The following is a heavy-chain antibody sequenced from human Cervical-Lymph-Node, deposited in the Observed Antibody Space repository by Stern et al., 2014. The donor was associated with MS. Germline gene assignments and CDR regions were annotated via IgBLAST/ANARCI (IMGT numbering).Heavy chain of an antibody. D-gene: IGHD3-16*01. CDR3: ATDGEETLGLADD. V-gene: IGHV1-69*11. CDR1: GFNFSSRR. CDR2: IILLLSTT. J-gene: IGHJ4*02. Sequence: QVQLVQSGPVVKRPGSSVRVSCEASGFNFSSRRISWVRQAPGHGLEWMGSIILLLSTTDYAQTFQGRLAITADESTGTAYMELSGLRPEDTAIYYCATDGEETLGLADDWGQGTLVTVAS.